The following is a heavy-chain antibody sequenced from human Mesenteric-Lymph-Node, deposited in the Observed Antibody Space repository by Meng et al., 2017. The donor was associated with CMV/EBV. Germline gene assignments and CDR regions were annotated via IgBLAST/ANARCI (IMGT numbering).Heavy chain of an antibody. CDR2: IIGSGGAT. D-gene: IGHD5-24*01. Sequence: GGSLRLSCAASGFTFSSYAMTWVRQAPGKGLEWVSIIIGSGGATYYADSVKGRFTISRDNSKNTLYLQMNSLRAEDTAVYYCAKDVRGGMDVWGQGTTVTVSS. J-gene: IGHJ6*02. V-gene: IGHV3-23*01. CDR1: GFTFSSYA. CDR3: AKDVRGGMDV.